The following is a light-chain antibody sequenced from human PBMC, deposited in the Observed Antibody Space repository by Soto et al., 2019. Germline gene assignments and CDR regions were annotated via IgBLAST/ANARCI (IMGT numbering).Light chain of an antibody. Sequence: EIVMTQSPATLSVSPGERATLSCRASQSVSSNLAWYQQHPGQAPRLLIYGASTRATGIPARFGGSGSGTEFTLTISSLQSEDFAVYYCQQYNNWPFTFGPGTKVDIK. CDR2: GAS. V-gene: IGKV3-15*01. J-gene: IGKJ3*01. CDR3: QQYNNWPFT. CDR1: QSVSSN.